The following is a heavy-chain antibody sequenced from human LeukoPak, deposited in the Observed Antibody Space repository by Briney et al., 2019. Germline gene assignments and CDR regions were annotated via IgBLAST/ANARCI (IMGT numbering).Heavy chain of an antibody. V-gene: IGHV4-59*01. CDR2: IYYSGST. D-gene: IGHD3-10*01. CDR1: GGSISSYY. J-gene: IGHJ6*03. Sequence: PSETLSLTCTVSGGSISSYYRSWIRQPPGKGLEWIGYIYYSGSTNYNPSLKSRVTISVDTSKNQFSLKLSSVTAADTAVYYCARAPYYYGSGIYRYYYYMDVWGKGTTVTVSS. CDR3: ARAPYYYGSGIYRYYYYMDV.